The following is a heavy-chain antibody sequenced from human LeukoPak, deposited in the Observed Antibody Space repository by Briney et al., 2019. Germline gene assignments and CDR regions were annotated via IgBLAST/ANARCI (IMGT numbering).Heavy chain of an antibody. V-gene: IGHV4-34*01. D-gene: IGHD1-26*01. Sequence: SETLSLTCAVYGGSFSGYYWSWIRQPPGKGLEWIGEINHSGSTNYNPSLKSRVTISVDTSKNQFSLKPSSVTAADTAVYYCARYVLSGSYYYYYYYMDVWGKGTTVTVSS. CDR1: GGSFSGYY. CDR2: INHSGST. CDR3: ARYVLSGSYYYYYYYMDV. J-gene: IGHJ6*03.